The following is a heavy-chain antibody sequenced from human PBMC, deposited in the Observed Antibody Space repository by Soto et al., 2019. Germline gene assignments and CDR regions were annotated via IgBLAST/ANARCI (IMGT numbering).Heavy chain of an antibody. CDR1: GGSIGSFY. V-gene: IGHV4-59*01. CDR2: IYASGTT. J-gene: IGHJ4*02. CDR3: ARSHSFDGSIYHYYFDF. Sequence: SETLSLTCTVSGGSIGSFYWSWIRQPPGGTLEWIGYIYASGTTTYNPSLESRVTMSVDVPNNEFSLDLTSVTAADTAVYYCARSHSFDGSIYHYYFDFWGQGTLVTVSS. D-gene: IGHD3-3*02.